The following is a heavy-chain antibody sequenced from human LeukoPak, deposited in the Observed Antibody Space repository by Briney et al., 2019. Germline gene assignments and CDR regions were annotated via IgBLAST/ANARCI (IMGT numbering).Heavy chain of an antibody. V-gene: IGHV1-69*05. J-gene: IGHJ4*02. D-gene: IGHD2-2*01. CDR1: GYTLTSYG. Sequence: SVKVSCKASGYTLTSYGISWVRQAPGQGLEWMGVINPIFGTPNYAQKFQARVTITTVESTSTVYMELSSLRSEDTAVYYCAREWTQTGDPAAFDYWGQGTLVTVSS. CDR3: AREWTQTGDPAAFDY. CDR2: INPIFGTP.